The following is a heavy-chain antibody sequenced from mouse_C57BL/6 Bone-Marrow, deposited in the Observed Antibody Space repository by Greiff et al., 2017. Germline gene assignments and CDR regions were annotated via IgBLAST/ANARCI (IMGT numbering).Heavy chain of an antibody. D-gene: IGHD1-3*01. V-gene: IGHV1-81*01. CDR3: TRPSSGYYYAMDD. CDR2: IYPRSGNT. CDR1: GYTFTSYG. J-gene: IGHJ4*01. Sequence: VKVVESGAELARPGASVKLSCKASGYTFTSYGISWVKQRTGQGLEWIGEIYPRSGNTYYNEKFKGKATLTADKSSSTAYMELRSLTSEDSAVFFCTRPSSGYYYAMDDWGKGTSVTVSS.